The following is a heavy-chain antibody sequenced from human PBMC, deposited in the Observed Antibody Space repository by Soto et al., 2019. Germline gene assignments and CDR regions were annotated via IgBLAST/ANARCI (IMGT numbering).Heavy chain of an antibody. CDR1: GGSISSGDYY. CDR2: IYYSGST. CDR3: ARWYYYDSSGSN. V-gene: IGHV4-30-4*01. J-gene: IGHJ4*02. D-gene: IGHD3-22*01. Sequence: TSETLSLTCTVSGGSISSGDYYWSWIRQPPGKGLEWIGYIYYSGSTYYNPSLKSRVTISVDTSKNQFSLKLSSVTAADTAVYYCARWYYYDSSGSNWGQGTLVTVSS.